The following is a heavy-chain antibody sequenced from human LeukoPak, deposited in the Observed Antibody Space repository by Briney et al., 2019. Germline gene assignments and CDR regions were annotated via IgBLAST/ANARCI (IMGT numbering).Heavy chain of an antibody. V-gene: IGHV4-31*03. CDR1: GGSISSVGYY. CDR2: IFYSGST. CDR3: SRESGAFSPFGY. Sequence: SQTLSLTCSVSGGSISSVGYYWGWIRQLPGKGLEWIGYIFYSGSTHYNPSLRSRVTISIDTSKNHLSLTLTSVTAADTAVYYCSRESGAFSPFGYWGQGTLVTVSS. D-gene: IGHD1-26*01. J-gene: IGHJ4*02.